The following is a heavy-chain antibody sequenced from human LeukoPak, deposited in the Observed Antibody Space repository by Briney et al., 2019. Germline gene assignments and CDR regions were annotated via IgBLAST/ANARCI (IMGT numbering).Heavy chain of an antibody. Sequence: PSETLSLTCAVYGGSFSGYYWSWIRQPPGKGLEWIGSIFHSGTAHYNPSLKNRVTISVDTSKKQFSLKLRSVTAADTAMYYCARGASGYAFWSGYFEAWFDPWGRGTLVTVSS. CDR1: GGSFSGYY. J-gene: IGHJ5*02. D-gene: IGHD3-3*01. V-gene: IGHV4-34*01. CDR3: ARGASGYAFWSGYFEAWFDP. CDR2: IFHSGTA.